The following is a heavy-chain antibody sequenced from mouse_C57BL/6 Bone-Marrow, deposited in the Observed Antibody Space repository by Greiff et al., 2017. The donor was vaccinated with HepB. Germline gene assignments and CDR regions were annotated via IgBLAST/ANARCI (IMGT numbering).Heavy chain of an antibody. CDR2: TFYSGIT. CDR1: GFSINSDCY. V-gene: IGHV3-3*01. Sequence: EVKVEESGPSLVRPSQTLSLTCTVTGFSINSDCYWIWIRQFPGNKLEYIGYTFYSGITYYNPSLESRTYITRDTSKNQFSLKLSSVTTEDTATYYCARERDETGYFDVWGTGTTVTVSS. D-gene: IGHD3-2*01. J-gene: IGHJ1*03. CDR3: ARERDETGYFDV.